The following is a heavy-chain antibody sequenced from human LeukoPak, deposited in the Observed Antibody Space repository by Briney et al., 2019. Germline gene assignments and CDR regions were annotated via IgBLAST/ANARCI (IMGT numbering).Heavy chain of an antibody. CDR1: GGSFSGYY. CDR2: INHSGST. D-gene: IGHD6-19*01. CDR3: ARGPSRQEYSSGLDY. Sequence: SETLPLTCAVYGGSFSGYYWSWIRQPPGKGLEWIGEINHSGSTNYNPSLKSRVTISVDTSKNQFSLKLSSVTAADTAVYYCARGPSRQEYSSGLDYWGQGTLVTVSS. V-gene: IGHV4-34*01. J-gene: IGHJ4*02.